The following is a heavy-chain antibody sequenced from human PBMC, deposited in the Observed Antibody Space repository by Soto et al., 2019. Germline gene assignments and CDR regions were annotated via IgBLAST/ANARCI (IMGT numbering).Heavy chain of an antibody. J-gene: IGHJ4*02. V-gene: IGHV4-31*03. CDR2: ITYSGNT. CDR3: VRGGSCTNGVCSVFAY. D-gene: IGHD2-8*01. CDR1: GGSVSSVGYY. Sequence: SETLSLTCTVSGGSVSSVGYYWSWIRQHPGKGLEWIGYITYSGNTYYNPSPESRVTMSADTSKNQFSLKLSSVTAADTAVYFCVRGGSCTNGVCSVFAYWGQGTLVTVSS.